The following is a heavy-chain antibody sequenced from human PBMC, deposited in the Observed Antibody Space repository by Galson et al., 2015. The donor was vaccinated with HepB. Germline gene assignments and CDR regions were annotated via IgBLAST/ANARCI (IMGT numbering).Heavy chain of an antibody. D-gene: IGHD5-12*01. CDR3: ARQYNAYDY. V-gene: IGHV5-51*03. J-gene: IGHJ4*02. Sequence: QSGAEVKKPGESLKISCKGSGYTFTTYWIGWVRQMPGKGLEWVGSIYPSDSDTRYSPSFQGQVTISADKSVSTAYLQWSSLKASDTAMYYCARQYNAYDYWGQGTLVTVSS. CDR2: IYPSDSDT. CDR1: GYTFTTYW.